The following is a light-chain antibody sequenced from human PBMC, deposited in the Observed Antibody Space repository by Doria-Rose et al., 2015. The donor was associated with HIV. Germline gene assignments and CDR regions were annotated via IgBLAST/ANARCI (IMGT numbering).Light chain of an antibody. CDR3: QQYYDTPS. J-gene: IGKJ3*01. Sequence: DIRVTQSPESLGMSLGERATLNCKSNQSLLYTSKNYLAWYQQKPGQPPKLLIYWASTRQSGVPARFSGSGSGTDSTPTISSLEAEDVAVYYCQQYYDTPSFGPGTTVDIK. V-gene: IGKV4-1*01. CDR2: WAS. CDR1: QSLLYTSKNY.